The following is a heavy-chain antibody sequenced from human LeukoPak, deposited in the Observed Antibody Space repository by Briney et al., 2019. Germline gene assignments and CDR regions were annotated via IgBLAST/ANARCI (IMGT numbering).Heavy chain of an antibody. CDR2: INPNSGGT. CDR3: ATEGLVGADYFDY. V-gene: IGHV1-2*02. J-gene: IGHJ4*02. Sequence: ASMKVSCKASGYTFTGYYMHWVRQAPGQGLEWMGWINPNSGGTNYAQKFQGRVTMTRDTSISTAYMELSRLRSDDTAVYYCATEGLVGADYFDYWGQGTLVTVSS. D-gene: IGHD2-15*01. CDR1: GYTFTGYY.